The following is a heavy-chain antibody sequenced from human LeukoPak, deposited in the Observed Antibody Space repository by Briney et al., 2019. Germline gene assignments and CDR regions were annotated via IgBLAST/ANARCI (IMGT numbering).Heavy chain of an antibody. CDR1: GFTFSSLA. V-gene: IGHV3-23*01. CDR3: AKLGNFASGSYSD. J-gene: IGHJ4*02. D-gene: IGHD3-10*01. Sequence: PGGSLRLSCAASGFTFSSLAMSWVRQAPGKGLEWVSGISDSGGYTYYADSVKGRFTISRDNSKNTLYLHMNSLRAEDTAVYYCAKLGNFASGSYSDWGQGTLVTVSS. CDR2: ISDSGGYT.